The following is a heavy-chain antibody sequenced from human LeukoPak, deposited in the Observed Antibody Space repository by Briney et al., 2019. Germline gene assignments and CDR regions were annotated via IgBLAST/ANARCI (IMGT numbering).Heavy chain of an antibody. J-gene: IGHJ4*02. D-gene: IGHD3-3*01. V-gene: IGHV3-15*01. CDR2: IRSKSEGVTT. CDR1: GVTFTDAW. Sequence: GGSLRLSCAASGVTFTDAWMNWVRQAPGKGLEWVGRIRSKSEGVTTDYAAPVKGRFTISRDDSKNTLYLQMNSLKTEDTAVYYCATRPRPYNDFLSGYNDFWGQGAPVTVSS. CDR3: ATRPRPYNDFLSGYNDF.